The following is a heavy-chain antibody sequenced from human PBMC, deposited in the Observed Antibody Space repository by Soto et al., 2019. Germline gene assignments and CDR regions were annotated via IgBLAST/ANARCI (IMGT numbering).Heavy chain of an antibody. Sequence: PSETLSLTCTVSGGSISSGGYYWSWIRQHPGKGLEWIGYIYYSGSTYYNPSLKSRITMSVDTSKNQFSLKLNSVTAADTAVYYCARDSAGSYFDYWGQGTLVTVSS. D-gene: IGHD6-25*01. J-gene: IGHJ4*02. V-gene: IGHV4-31*03. CDR1: GGSISSGGYY. CDR2: IYYSGST. CDR3: ARDSAGSYFDY.